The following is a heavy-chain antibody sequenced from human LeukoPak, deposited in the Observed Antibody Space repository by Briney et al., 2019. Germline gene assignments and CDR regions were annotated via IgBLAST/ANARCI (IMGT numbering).Heavy chain of an antibody. V-gene: IGHV3-7*03. CDR2: IKKDGSEK. CDR3: ARYCTFRTCSGTKFDS. D-gene: IGHD1-1*01. J-gene: IGHJ4*02. Sequence: PGGSLRLSCAASGFTFSSYWMSWARQAPGKGLEWVANIKKDGSEKYYVDSVKGRFTISRDNAKNSLYLQMRSLTAEDTALYYCARYCTFRTCSGTKFDSWGPGTLVTVSS. CDR1: GFTFSSYW.